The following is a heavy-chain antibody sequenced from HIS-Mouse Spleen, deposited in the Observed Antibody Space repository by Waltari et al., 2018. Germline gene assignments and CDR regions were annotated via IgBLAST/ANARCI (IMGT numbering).Heavy chain of an antibody. CDR1: GGSISSYY. D-gene: IGHD6-6*01. CDR2: IYYSGST. J-gene: IGHJ3*02. CDR3: ARVKYSNAFDI. Sequence: KPSETLSLTCTVSGGSISSYYWSWIRQPPGKGLEWIGYIYYSGSTNYNPSLKSRVTISVDTSKNQFSLKLSSVTAADTAVYYCARVKYSNAFDIWGQGTMVTVSS. V-gene: IGHV4-59*01.